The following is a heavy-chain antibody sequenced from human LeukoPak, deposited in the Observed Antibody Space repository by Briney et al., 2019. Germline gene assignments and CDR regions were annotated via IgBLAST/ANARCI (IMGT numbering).Heavy chain of an antibody. CDR3: ARHVVFDDYVWGSYRPFFDY. Sequence: SETLSLTCTVSNGSISRSYYYWGWIRQPPGKGLEWIGEINHSGSTNYNPSLKSRVTISVDTSKNQFSLKLSSVTAADTAVYYCARHVVFDDYVWGSYRPFFDYWGQGTLVTVSS. V-gene: IGHV4-39*01. J-gene: IGHJ4*02. D-gene: IGHD3-16*02. CDR1: NGSISRSYYY. CDR2: INHSGST.